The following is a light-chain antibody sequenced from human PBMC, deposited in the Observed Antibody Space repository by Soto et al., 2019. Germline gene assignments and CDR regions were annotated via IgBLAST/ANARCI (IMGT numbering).Light chain of an antibody. CDR3: CSYAGTYSPV. V-gene: IGLV2-11*01. Sequence: SALTQPPSVSGSPGQSVTISCTGTSSDVGAYNFVSWYQQHPGKAPKLIIFDVSARPSGVPDRFSGSKSGNTASLTISGLQADDEADYYCCSYAGTYSPVLGGGTKLTVL. CDR1: SSDVGAYNF. J-gene: IGLJ2*01. CDR2: DVS.